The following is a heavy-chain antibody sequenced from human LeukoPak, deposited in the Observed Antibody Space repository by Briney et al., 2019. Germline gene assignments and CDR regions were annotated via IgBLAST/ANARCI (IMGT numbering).Heavy chain of an antibody. J-gene: IGHJ4*02. V-gene: IGHV3-7*03. CDR2: IKQDGSEK. D-gene: IGHD5-12*01. CDR1: GFTFSSYW. Sequence: GGSLRLPCAASGFTFSSYWMSWVRQAPGKGLEWVANIKQDGSEKYYVDSVKGRFTISRDNAKNSLYLQMNSLRAEDTAVYYCARDLTVDIVATTQGYWGQGTLVTVSS. CDR3: ARDLTVDIVATTQGY.